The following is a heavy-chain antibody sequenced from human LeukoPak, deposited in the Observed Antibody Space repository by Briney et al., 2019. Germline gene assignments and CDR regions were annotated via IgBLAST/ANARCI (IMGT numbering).Heavy chain of an antibody. D-gene: IGHD2-8*02. V-gene: IGHV3-74*01. CDR3: AREYWVNDY. CDR2: IKSDGSST. J-gene: IGHJ4*02. CDR1: GFTFSNYW. Sequence: LTGGSLRLSCAASGFTFSNYWMHWVRQAPGKGLVWVSRIKSDGSSTYYADSVKGRFTISRDNAKNTLFLQMSSLRAEDTAVYYCAREYWVNDYWGQGTLVTVSS.